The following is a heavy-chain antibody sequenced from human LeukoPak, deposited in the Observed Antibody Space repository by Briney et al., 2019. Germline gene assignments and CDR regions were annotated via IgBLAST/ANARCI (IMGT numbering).Heavy chain of an antibody. CDR2: IIPIFGPA. CDR3: AREMATTSFDY. J-gene: IGHJ4*02. V-gene: IGHV1-69*13. D-gene: IGHD5-24*01. CDR1: GGTFNNYA. Sequence: SVKVSCKASGGTFNNYAINWVRQAPGQGLEWMGGIIPIFGPAKYAQKFQGRVTIDADDSTGTAYMELSSLRSDDTAVYYCAREMATTSFDYWGQGTLVTVSS.